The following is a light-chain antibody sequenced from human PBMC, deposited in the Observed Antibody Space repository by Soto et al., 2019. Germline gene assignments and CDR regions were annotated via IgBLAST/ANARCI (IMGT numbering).Light chain of an antibody. Sequence: DIQVTQSPSTLSASVGDRVTITCRASQSITAWLAWYQQKPGKPPKLIFYDASSLESGVPSRFSGRGSGTEFALTISSLQPDDFVTYFGQRFRTFGQGTKVEIK. J-gene: IGKJ1*01. CDR1: QSITAW. CDR2: DAS. CDR3: QRFRT. V-gene: IGKV1-5*01.